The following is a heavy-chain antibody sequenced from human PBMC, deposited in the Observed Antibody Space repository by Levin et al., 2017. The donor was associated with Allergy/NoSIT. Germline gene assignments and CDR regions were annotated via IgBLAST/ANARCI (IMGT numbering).Heavy chain of an antibody. V-gene: IGHV3-43*01. J-gene: IGHJ6*03. CDR2: ISWDGGST. CDR3: AKDYCSGGSCYDYYYYMDV. CDR1: GFTFDDYT. Sequence: GGSLRLSCAASGFTFDDYTMHWVRQAPGKGLEWVSLISWDGGSTYYADSVKGRFTISRDNSKNSLYLQMNSLRTEDTALYYCAKDYCSGGSCYDYYYYMDVWGKGTTVTVSS. D-gene: IGHD2-15*01.